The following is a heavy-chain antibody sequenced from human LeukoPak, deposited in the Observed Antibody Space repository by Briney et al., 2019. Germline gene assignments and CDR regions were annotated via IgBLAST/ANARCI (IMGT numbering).Heavy chain of an antibody. J-gene: IGHJ4*02. CDR3: ARDLDVGATTDYIDY. CDR1: GYTFTSYG. CDR2: ISAYNGNT. D-gene: IGHD1-26*01. Sequence: GASVKVSCKASGYTFTSYGISWVRQAPGQGLEWMGWISAYNGNTNYAQKLQGRVTMTTDTSTSTAYMELRSLRSDDTAVYYCARDLDVGATTDYIDYWGQGTLVTVSS. V-gene: IGHV1-18*01.